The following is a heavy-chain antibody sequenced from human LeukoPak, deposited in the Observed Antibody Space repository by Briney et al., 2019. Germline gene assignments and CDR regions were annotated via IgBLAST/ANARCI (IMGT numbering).Heavy chain of an antibody. CDR1: GFTFSSYK. D-gene: IGHD6-13*01. CDR2: ITTSGTTT. V-gene: IGHV3-48*03. J-gene: IGHJ4*02. Sequence: GGSLRLSCAASGFTFSSYKMIWVRQAPGKGLEWVSYITTSGTTTYYADSLKGRFTISRDNAKNSLFLQMDNLRAEDTAVYYCARYCDSPSIASAGVDYWGQGMLVTVSS. CDR3: ARYCDSPSIASAGVDY.